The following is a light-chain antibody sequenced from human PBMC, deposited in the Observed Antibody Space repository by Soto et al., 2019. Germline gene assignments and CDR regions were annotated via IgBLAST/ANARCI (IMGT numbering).Light chain of an antibody. J-gene: IGKJ1*01. V-gene: IGKV3-20*01. Sequence: EIVLTQSPGTMSTPPGERTTLSCGAGQSVSSRYSACYQQKPGHAPRLXLXGASSRATGIPDRVTGSGSGTDFTLTISRLELEDFAVYDCQQYGSSRRWTFGQGTKVDIK. CDR2: GAS. CDR1: QSVSSRY. CDR3: QQYGSSRRWT.